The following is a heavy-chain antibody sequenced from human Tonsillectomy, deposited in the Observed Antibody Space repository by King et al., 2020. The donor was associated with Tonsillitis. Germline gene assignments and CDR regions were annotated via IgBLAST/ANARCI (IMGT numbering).Heavy chain of an antibody. D-gene: IGHD3-22*01. V-gene: IGHV3-7*01. CDR1: GFTFSSYW. Sequence: VQLVESGGGLVQPGGSLRLSCAASGFTFSSYWMSWVRQAPGKGLEWVANIKEDGSEKYYVDSVKGRFTISRDNAKNSVYLQMNRQRAEDTAVYYCARLTTYYYDSSGYYPTGYYFDYWGQGTLVTVSS. CDR3: ARLTTYYYDSSGYYPTGYYFDY. CDR2: IKEDGSEK. J-gene: IGHJ4*02.